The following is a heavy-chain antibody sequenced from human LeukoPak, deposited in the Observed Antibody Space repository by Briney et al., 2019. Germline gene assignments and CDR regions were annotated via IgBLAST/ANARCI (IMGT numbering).Heavy chain of an antibody. D-gene: IGHD5-12*01. Sequence: SETLSLTCTVSGGSISSGDYYWRWIRQPPGKGLEWIGYIYYSGSTYYNPSLKSRVTISVDTSKNQFSLKLSSVTAADTAVYYCARNGRRYSGYDLGYWGQGTLVTVSS. CDR3: ARNGRRYSGYDLGY. CDR2: IYYSGST. J-gene: IGHJ4*02. CDR1: GGSISSGDYY. V-gene: IGHV4-30-4*01.